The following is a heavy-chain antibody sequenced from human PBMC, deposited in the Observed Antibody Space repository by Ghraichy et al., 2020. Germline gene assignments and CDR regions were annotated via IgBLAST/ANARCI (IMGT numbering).Heavy chain of an antibody. CDR2: IIPIFGTA. J-gene: IGHJ4*02. V-gene: IGHV1-69*13. D-gene: IGHD3-22*01. CDR1: GGTFSSYA. Sequence: SVKVSCKASGGTFSSYAISWVRQAPGQGLEWMGGIIPIFGTANYAQKFQGRVTITADESTSTAYMELSSLRSEDTAVYYCARVDYYDSSGGIRYFDYWGQGTLVTVSS. CDR3: ARVDYYDSSGGIRYFDY.